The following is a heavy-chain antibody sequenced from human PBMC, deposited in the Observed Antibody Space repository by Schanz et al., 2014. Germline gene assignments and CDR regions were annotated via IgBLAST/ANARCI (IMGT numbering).Heavy chain of an antibody. CDR3: ARGCPQTYYESSTKWFDP. V-gene: IGHV1-18*01. Sequence: QVHLVQSGAEVKKPGASVKVSCRASGYTFRSYGINWVRQAPGQGLEWMGWISGYDANTNYAQKFQGRVTMTTDTSTSTAFMELSSLRSEDTAVYYCARGCPQTYYESSTKWFDPWGQGTLVTVSS. J-gene: IGHJ5*02. D-gene: IGHD3-22*01. CDR2: ISGYDANT. CDR1: GYTFRSYG.